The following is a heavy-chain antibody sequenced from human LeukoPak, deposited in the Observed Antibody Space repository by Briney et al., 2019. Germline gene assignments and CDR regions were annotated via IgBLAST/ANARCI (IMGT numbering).Heavy chain of an antibody. CDR1: GFTFSSYS. CDR2: ISSSSSYI. D-gene: IGHD1-26*01. Sequence: GGSLRLSCAASGFTFSSYSMNWVRQAPGKGLEWVSSISSSSSYIYYADSVKGRFTISRDNAKNSLYLQMNSLRAEDTAVYYCARDRRGELLMDVWGKGTTVTVSS. J-gene: IGHJ6*04. V-gene: IGHV3-21*01. CDR3: ARDRRGELLMDV.